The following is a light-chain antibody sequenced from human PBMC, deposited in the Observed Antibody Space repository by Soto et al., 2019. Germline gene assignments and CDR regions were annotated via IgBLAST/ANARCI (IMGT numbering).Light chain of an antibody. V-gene: IGKV1-12*01. CDR3: QQTDRFPYT. CDR2: AAS. Sequence: DNQMTQSPASVSASVGDRVPITCRASQDISRWLAWYQQKPGKAPKLLIYAASTLQSGVPSRFSGGGSGTDFTLTISSLQPEDFATYYCQQTDRFPYTVGQGTKLEIK. CDR1: QDISRW. J-gene: IGKJ2*01.